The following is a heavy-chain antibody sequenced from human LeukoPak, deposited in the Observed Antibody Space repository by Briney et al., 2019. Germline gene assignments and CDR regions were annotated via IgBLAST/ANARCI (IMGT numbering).Heavy chain of an antibody. CDR1: GGSISTYY. CDR2: IYYSGST. CDR3: ARVTGYMTEDFFDY. Sequence: PSETLSLTCAVSGGSISTYYWSWIRQPPGKGLEWIGYIYYSGSTDYNPSLKSRVTISVDTSRNQFSLRLSSVTAADTAVYYCARVTGYMTEDFFDYWGQGTLVTVSS. D-gene: IGHD6-13*01. J-gene: IGHJ4*02. V-gene: IGHV4-59*01.